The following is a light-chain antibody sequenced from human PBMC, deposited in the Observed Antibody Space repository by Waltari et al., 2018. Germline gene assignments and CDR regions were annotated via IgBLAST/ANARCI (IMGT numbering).Light chain of an antibody. CDR1: QTISTF. V-gene: IGKV1-39*01. J-gene: IGKJ1*01. CDR3: QQSYSNRWS. CDR2: AAS. Sequence: DIQMTQSPTSLSASVGDRVTITCRASQTISTFLNWYQQKPGKAPRVLIYAASSLLSGVPSRFSGSGSGTDFTLTISSLQPEDFATYYCQQSYSNRWSFGQGTKVEIK.